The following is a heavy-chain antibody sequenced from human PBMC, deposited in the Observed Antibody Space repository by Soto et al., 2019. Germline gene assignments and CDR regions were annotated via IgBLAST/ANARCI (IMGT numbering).Heavy chain of an antibody. CDR2: ISPNNGRT. Sequence: QVQVVQSGAEVKKPGASVKVSCKASGYIFTRSGISWVRQAPGQGLEWMGWISPNNGRTNYVQKFQGRVTMTSDTSTSTAYMELRSLRSDDTAVYYCARTPIVVVVAATPTDYWGHGTLVTVSS. J-gene: IGHJ4*01. CDR1: GYIFTRSG. V-gene: IGHV1-18*01. CDR3: ARTPIVVVVAATPTDY. D-gene: IGHD2-15*01.